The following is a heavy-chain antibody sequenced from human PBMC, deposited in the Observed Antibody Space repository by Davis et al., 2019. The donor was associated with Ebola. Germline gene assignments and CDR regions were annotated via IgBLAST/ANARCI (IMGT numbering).Heavy chain of an antibody. J-gene: IGHJ4*02. CDR3: ARVSGDYTTFDY. D-gene: IGHD4-17*01. Sequence: SVKVSCKASGYTFTSYDINWVRQAPGQGLEWMGGIIPIFGTANYAQKFQGRVTITADESTSTAYMELSRLRSDDTAVYYCARVSGDYTTFDYWGQGTLVTVSS. CDR2: IIPIFGTA. CDR1: GYTFTSYD. V-gene: IGHV1-69*13.